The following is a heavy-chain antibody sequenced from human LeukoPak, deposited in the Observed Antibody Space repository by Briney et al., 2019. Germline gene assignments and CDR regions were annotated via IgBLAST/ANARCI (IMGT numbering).Heavy chain of an antibody. Sequence: ASVKVSCKASGYTFTGYYMHWVRQAPGQGLEWMGWINPNSGGTNYAQKFQGRVTMTRDTSISTAYMELSRLRSDDTAVYYCARGKYYDSSGYYQRNYYYCMDVWGKGTTVTVSS. D-gene: IGHD3-22*01. CDR2: INPNSGGT. CDR1: GYTFTGYY. J-gene: IGHJ6*03. V-gene: IGHV1-2*02. CDR3: ARGKYYDSSGYYQRNYYYCMDV.